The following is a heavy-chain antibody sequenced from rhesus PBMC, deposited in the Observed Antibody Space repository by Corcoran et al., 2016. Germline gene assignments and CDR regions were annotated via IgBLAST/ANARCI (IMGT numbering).Heavy chain of an antibody. CDR3: ARGNPTVARGFDY. CDR2: IYGGSGSN. V-gene: IGHV4S7*01. J-gene: IGHJ4*01. D-gene: IGHD4-29*01. Sequence: QVQLPESGPGLVKPSETLSLTCAVYGCSISDSYYWSWSRQPPGKGVEWTGQIYGGSGSNYYNPSLKSRVTVSKDTSKNQFSLKLSSVTAADTAVYYCARGNPTVARGFDYRGQGVLVTVSS. CDR1: GCSISDSYY.